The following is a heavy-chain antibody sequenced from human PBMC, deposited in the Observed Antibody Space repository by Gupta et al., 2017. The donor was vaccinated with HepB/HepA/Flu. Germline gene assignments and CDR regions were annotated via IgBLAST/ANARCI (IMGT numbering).Heavy chain of an antibody. D-gene: IGHD5/OR15-5a*01. Sequence: EVQVVESGGGLVKPGGSLRLSCVVSGLTFSNAWMSWVRQAPGKGLEWVGRIKSKGGGGTVDRAAPAEGRFTISRDDSKDTVYLQIKSLRTEDTGVYYCVGVSTIYYRMNVWGQGTAVTVSS. J-gene: IGHJ6*02. CDR2: IKSKGGGGTV. CDR3: VGVSTIYYRMNV. CDR1: GLTFSNAW. V-gene: IGHV3-15*01.